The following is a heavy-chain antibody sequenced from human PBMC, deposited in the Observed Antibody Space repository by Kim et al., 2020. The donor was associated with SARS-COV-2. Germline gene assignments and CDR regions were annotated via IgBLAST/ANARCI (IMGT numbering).Heavy chain of an antibody. CDR3: AKKLGAASPYFDY. D-gene: IGHD3-10*01. CDR2: ISGSGGTP. CDR1: GFTFRSYA. Sequence: GGSLRLSCAASGFTFRSYAMSWVRQAPGKGLEWVSAISGSGGTPYYADSVKGRFTISRDNSKNTLYLQMSSLRAEDTAVYYCAKKLGAASPYFDYWGQGTLVTISS. V-gene: IGHV3-23*01. J-gene: IGHJ4*02.